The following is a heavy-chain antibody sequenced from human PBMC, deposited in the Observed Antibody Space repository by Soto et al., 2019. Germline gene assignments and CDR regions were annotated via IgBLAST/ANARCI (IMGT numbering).Heavy chain of an antibody. J-gene: IGHJ5*02. CDR1: DYYISSVFYS. CDR2: IYHSGST. V-gene: IGHV4-30-2*01. Sequence: SETKSVTNAVADYYISSVFYSLSWKKQPPGKGLEWLGYIYHSGSTYYNPSLKSRVTISVDRSKNQFSLRLSSVTAADTAVYYCARTLQAAMRRDRWFDHWGQGTLVTVSS. CDR3: ARTLQAAMRRDRWFDH. D-gene: IGHD2-2*01.